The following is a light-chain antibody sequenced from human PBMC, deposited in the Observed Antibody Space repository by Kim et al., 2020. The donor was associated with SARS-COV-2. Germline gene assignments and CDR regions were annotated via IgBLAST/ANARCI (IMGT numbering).Light chain of an antibody. CDR3: QQSYSTSTT. Sequence: DIQMTQSPSSLSASVGDRVTITCRASQSISSYLNWYQQKPGKAPKLLIYAASSLQSGVPSRFSGSGSGTDFTLTISSLQPEEFATYYCQQSYSTSTTFGQGTKVDIK. J-gene: IGKJ1*01. V-gene: IGKV1-39*01. CDR2: AAS. CDR1: QSISSY.